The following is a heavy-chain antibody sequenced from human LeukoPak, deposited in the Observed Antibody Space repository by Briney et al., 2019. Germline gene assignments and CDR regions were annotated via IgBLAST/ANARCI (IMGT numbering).Heavy chain of an antibody. V-gene: IGHV1-69*04. J-gene: IGHJ6*02. D-gene: IGHD6-6*01. Sequence: SVKVSCKASGGTFSSYAISWVRQAPGQGLEWMGRIIPILGIANYPQKFQGRVTITADKSTSTAYMELSSLRSEDTAVYYCARVGIAARREGLYGMDVWGQGTTVTVSS. CDR1: GGTFSSYA. CDR3: ARVGIAARREGLYGMDV. CDR2: IIPILGIA.